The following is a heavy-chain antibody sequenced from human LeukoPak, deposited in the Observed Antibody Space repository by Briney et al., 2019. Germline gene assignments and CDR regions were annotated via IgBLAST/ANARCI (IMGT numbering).Heavy chain of an antibody. CDR1: GGTFSSYA. V-gene: IGHV1-69*13. CDR3: ARRWNRQPFDI. Sequence: ASVKVSCKASGGTFSSYAISWVRQAPGQGLEWMGGIIPIFGTANYAQKFQGRVMITADESTSTAYMELSSLRSEDTAVYYCARRWNRQPFDIWGQGTMVTVSS. CDR2: IIPIFGTA. D-gene: IGHD1-1*01. J-gene: IGHJ3*02.